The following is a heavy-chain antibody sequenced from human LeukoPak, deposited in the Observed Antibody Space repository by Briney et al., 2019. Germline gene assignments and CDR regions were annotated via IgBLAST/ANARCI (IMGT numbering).Heavy chain of an antibody. V-gene: IGHV1-69*05. CDR1: GGTFSSYA. CDR3: ARQYAGNYPYFDY. D-gene: IGHD4-23*01. Sequence: SVKVSCKASGGTFSSYAISWVRQAPGQGREWMGGIIPIFGTANYAQKFQGRVRITTDESTSTAYMELSSLRSEDTAVYYCARQYAGNYPYFDYWGQGTLVTVSS. CDR2: IIPIFGTA. J-gene: IGHJ4*02.